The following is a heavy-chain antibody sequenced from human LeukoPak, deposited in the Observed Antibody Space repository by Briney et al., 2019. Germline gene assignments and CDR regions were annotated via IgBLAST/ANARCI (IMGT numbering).Heavy chain of an antibody. J-gene: IGHJ4*02. CDR2: IWYDGSNK. Sequence: GGSLRLSCAASGFIFSSYGMHWVRQAPGKGLEWVAVIWYDGSNKYYADSVKGRFTISRDNSKNTLYLQMNSLRAEDTAVNYCARGARDYGDYPYYFDYWGQGTLVTVSS. V-gene: IGHV3-33*01. D-gene: IGHD4-17*01. CDR1: GFIFSSYG. CDR3: ARGARDYGDYPYYFDY.